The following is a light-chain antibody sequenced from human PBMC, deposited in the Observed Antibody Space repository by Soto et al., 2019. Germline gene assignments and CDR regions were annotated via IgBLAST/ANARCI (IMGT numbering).Light chain of an antibody. CDR3: QQYDSSPVT. CDR2: GAS. Sequence: IVLTQSPGTLSLSPGERATLSCGASQSVSASYLAWYQQKPGQAPRLLIYGASRRATGIPDRFSACGSGTDFTLTISRLEPEDFAVYYCQQYDSSPVTFGPGTKVEIK. CDR1: QSVSASY. J-gene: IGKJ2*01. V-gene: IGKV3-20*01.